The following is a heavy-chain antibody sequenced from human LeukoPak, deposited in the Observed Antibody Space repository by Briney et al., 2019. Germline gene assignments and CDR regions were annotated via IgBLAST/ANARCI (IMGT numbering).Heavy chain of an antibody. CDR3: ARSSSYGSAFDI. Sequence: PSETLSLTCTVSGGSLSSGAYYWGWIRQYPGKGLQWIGYIYYSGNTYYSPSLKSRLTISLDTSKNQFSLNLTSVTAADTAFYYCARSSSYGSAFDIWGQGTVVTVSS. V-gene: IGHV4-31*03. CDR2: IYYSGNT. J-gene: IGHJ3*02. CDR1: GGSLSSGAYY. D-gene: IGHD5-18*01.